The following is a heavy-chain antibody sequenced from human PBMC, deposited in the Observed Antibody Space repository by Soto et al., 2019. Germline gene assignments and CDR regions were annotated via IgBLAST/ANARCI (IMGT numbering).Heavy chain of an antibody. J-gene: IGHJ4*02. CDR2: IYYSGST. Sequence: SETLSLTCTVSGGSISSGGYYWSWIRQHPGKGLEWIGYIYYSGSTYYNPSLKSRVTISVDTSKNQFSLKLSSVTAADTAVYYCALGSLGYCSGGSCYSDYFDYCGQGTLVTVSS. CDR1: GGSISSGGYY. D-gene: IGHD2-15*01. CDR3: ALGSLGYCSGGSCYSDYFDY. V-gene: IGHV4-31*03.